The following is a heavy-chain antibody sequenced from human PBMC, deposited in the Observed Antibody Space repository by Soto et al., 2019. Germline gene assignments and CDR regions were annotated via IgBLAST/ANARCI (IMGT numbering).Heavy chain of an antibody. CDR2: INHSGST. Sequence: NPSETLSLTCAVYGGSFSGYYWSWIRQPPGKGLEWIGEINHSGSTNYNPSLKSRVTISVDTSKNQFSLKLSSVTAADTAVYYCARGFIYYGSGSYYNKDYYYGMDVWGQGTTVTVSS. V-gene: IGHV4-34*01. CDR3: ARGFIYYGSGSYYNKDYYYGMDV. J-gene: IGHJ6*02. CDR1: GGSFSGYY. D-gene: IGHD3-10*01.